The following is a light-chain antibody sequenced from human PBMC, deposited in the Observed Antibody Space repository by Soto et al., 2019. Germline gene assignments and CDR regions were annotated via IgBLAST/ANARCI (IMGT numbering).Light chain of an antibody. CDR2: GAS. Sequence: EIVLTQAPGTLSLSPGEKDTLSFRASQTVSSSYLAWYQQKLGQAPRLLIYGASNRATGIPDRFSGSGSGTDFTLTISRLEPEDFAVYYCQQYGSSPRTFGQGTKVDIK. V-gene: IGKV3-20*01. CDR3: QQYGSSPRT. CDR1: QTVSSSY. J-gene: IGKJ1*01.